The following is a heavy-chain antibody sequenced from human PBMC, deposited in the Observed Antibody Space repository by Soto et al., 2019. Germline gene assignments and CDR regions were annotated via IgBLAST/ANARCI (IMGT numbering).Heavy chain of an antibody. CDR2: TYYRSKWYN. CDR3: ARAEALHDYSNYYEYYYYSMDV. CDR1: GDSVSSNSAA. V-gene: IGHV6-1*01. Sequence: SQTLSLTCAISGDSVSSNSAAWNWIRQSPSRGLEWLGRTYYRSKWYNDYAVSVKSRITINPDTSKNQFSLQLNSVTPEDTAVYYCARAEALHDYSNYYEYYYYSMDVWGQGTTVTVSS. D-gene: IGHD4-4*01. J-gene: IGHJ6*02.